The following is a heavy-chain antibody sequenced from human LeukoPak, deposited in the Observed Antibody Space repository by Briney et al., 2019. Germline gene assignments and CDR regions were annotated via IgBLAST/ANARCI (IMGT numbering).Heavy chain of an antibody. D-gene: IGHD3-9*01. CDR2: INPNSGGT. Sequence: ASVKVSCKASGYTFTGYYMHWVRQAPGQGLEWMGWINPNSGGTNYAQKFQGRVTMTRDTSISTAYMELSRLRSDDTAVYYCARGAHYDILTGYYNSGGDYWGQGTLVTVSS. CDR3: ARGAHYDILTGYYNSGGDY. CDR1: GYTFTGYY. V-gene: IGHV1-2*02. J-gene: IGHJ4*02.